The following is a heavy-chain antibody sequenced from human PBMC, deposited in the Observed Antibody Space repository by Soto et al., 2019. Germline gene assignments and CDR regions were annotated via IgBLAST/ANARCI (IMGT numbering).Heavy chain of an antibody. CDR3: TVHTAMAKSRPYYYYFYGMVV. D-gene: IGHD5-18*01. J-gene: IGHJ6*02. CDR1: GFTFSNAW. Sequence: GGSLRLSCAASGFTFSNAWMSWVRQAPGKGLEWVGRIKSKTDGGTTDYAAPVKGRFTISRDDSKNTLYLQMNSLKTEDTAVYYCTVHTAMAKSRPYYYYFYGMVVGGQGTTVTVSS. V-gene: IGHV3-15*01. CDR2: IKSKTDGGTT.